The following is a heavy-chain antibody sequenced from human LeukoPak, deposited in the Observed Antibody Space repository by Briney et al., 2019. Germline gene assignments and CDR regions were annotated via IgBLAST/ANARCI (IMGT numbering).Heavy chain of an antibody. CDR1: GGSISSGDYY. CDR2: IYYSGST. CDR3: ARHDYGDLSLDY. D-gene: IGHD4-17*01. J-gene: IGHJ4*02. Sequence: KPSETLSLTCTVSGGSISSGDYYWSWIRQPPGKGLEWIGYIYYSGSTYYNPSLKSRVTISVDTSKNQFSLKLSSVTAADTAVCYCARHDYGDLSLDYWGQGTLVTVSS. V-gene: IGHV4-30-4*01.